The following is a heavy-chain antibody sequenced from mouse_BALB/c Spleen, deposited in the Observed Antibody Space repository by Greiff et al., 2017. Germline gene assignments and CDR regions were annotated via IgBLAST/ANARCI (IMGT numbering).Heavy chain of an antibody. Sequence: VQLQQPGAELVKPGAPVKLSCKASGYTFTSYWMNWVKQRPGRGLEWIGRIDPSDSETHYNQKFKDKATLTVDKSSSTAYIQLSSLTSEDSAVYYCARGYGYLDYWGQGTTLTVSS. J-gene: IGHJ2*01. D-gene: IGHD1-1*01. V-gene: IGHV1-69*02. CDR1: GYTFTSYW. CDR3: ARGYGYLDY. CDR2: IDPSDSET.